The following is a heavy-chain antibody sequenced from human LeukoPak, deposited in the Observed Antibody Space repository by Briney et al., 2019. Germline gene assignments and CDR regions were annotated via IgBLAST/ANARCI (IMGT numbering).Heavy chain of an antibody. V-gene: IGHV3-23*01. Sequence: GGSLRLSCEASAFTFSSYAMSWVRQAPGKGLEWVSAISGSGGSTYYAHSVKGRLTISRDNSKNTLYLQMNSLRAEDTAVYYCAKETSPVGRFDFWGQGTLVTVSS. CDR3: AKETSPVGRFDF. J-gene: IGHJ4*02. CDR1: AFTFSSYA. D-gene: IGHD1-26*01. CDR2: ISGSGGST.